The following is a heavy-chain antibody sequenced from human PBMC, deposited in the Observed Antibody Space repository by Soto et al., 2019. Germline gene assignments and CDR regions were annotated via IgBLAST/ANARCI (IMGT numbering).Heavy chain of an antibody. V-gene: IGHV1-18*01. J-gene: IGHJ4*02. D-gene: IGHD1-26*01. CDR2: ISAYNANT. CDR1: GYTFTSYG. CDR3: ARDRLGATRDY. Sequence: QVQLVQSGAEVKKPGASVKVSCKASGYTFTSYGISWVRQAPGQGLEWMGWISAYNANTNYTQKLQGRVTMTTDTSTSTSHMELRSLRSDHTAVYFCARDRLGATRDYWGQGTLVTVSS.